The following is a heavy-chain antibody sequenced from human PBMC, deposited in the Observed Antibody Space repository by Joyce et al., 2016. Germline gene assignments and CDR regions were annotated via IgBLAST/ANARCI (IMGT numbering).Heavy chain of an antibody. D-gene: IGHD1-26*01. CDR2: ISPTCGTT. Sequence: QVQLVQSGAEVKEPGSSVKVSCKASGGSFRTFAINWVRQVPGQGLEGMGGISPTCGTTNYAKSFQGRLNITADKSTSTVYMELSSLRSDDTAVYFCAKVGVGATGFYYHYMDVWGKGTTVTVSS. V-gene: IGHV1-69*06. CDR3: AKVGVGATGFYYHYMDV. CDR1: GGSFRTFA. J-gene: IGHJ6*03.